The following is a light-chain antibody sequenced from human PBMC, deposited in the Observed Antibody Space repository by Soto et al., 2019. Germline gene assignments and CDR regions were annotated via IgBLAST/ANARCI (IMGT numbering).Light chain of an antibody. J-gene: IGLJ1*01. V-gene: IGLV2-14*03. CDR1: SRDVGGYNS. CDR2: DFS. Sequence: QSALTQPASVSGSPGQSITISCTGTSRDVGGYNSVSWYQQHPGKAPKLMIYDFSNRPSGVSNRFSGFKSGNTASLTISGLQAEDEAAYYCSSHTNSSTPSYVFGTGTKVTVL. CDR3: SSHTNSSTPSYV.